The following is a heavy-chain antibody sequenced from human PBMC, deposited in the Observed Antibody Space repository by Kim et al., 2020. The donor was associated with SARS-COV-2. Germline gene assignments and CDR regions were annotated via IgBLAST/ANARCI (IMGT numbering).Heavy chain of an antibody. J-gene: IGHJ4*02. D-gene: IGHD1-1*01. CDR2: ISSSGTTI. CDR1: GFTFSDYN. Sequence: GGSLRLSCAASGFTFSDYNMNWVRQPPGKGLEWVSYISSSGTTIYYADSVKGRFTISRDNANKSLYLQMDSLRAEDTAVYYCATNEPYWGQGTLVTVSS. V-gene: IGHV3-48*03. CDR3: ATNEPY.